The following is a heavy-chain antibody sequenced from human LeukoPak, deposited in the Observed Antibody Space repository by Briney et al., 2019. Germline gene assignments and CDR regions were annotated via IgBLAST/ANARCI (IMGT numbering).Heavy chain of an antibody. J-gene: IGHJ3*01. CDR2: ISISSGSI. CDR1: GFTFSSYA. CDR3: ARGGYSSGWSRSAFDV. D-gene: IGHD6-19*01. V-gene: IGHV3-48*02. Sequence: PGGSLRLSCAASGFTFSSYAMSWVREAPGKGLEWVSYISISSGSIYYADSVKGRFTISRDNAKNSLYLQMNSLRDEDTAMYYCARGGYSSGWSRSAFDVWGQGTMVTVSS.